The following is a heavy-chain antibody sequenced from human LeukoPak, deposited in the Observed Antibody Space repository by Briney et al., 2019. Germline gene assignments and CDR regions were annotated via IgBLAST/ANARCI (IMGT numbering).Heavy chain of an antibody. CDR1: GYTFTVHY. V-gene: IGHV1-2*02. D-gene: IGHD4/OR15-4a*01. CDR2: IKPDSGAT. J-gene: IGHJ4*02. Sequence: ASVKVSCKASGYTFTVHYMRWLRQAPGQGLEWMGWIKPDSGATNFAQNFQGRVTMTSDTPINTAYMELSSLTSDDTAMYYCARDHDYGPDYWGQGTLVTVSA. CDR3: ARDHDYGPDY.